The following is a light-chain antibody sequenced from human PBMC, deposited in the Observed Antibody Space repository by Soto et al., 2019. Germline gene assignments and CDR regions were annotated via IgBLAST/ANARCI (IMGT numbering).Light chain of an antibody. J-gene: IGKJ4*01. CDR1: QSISRD. V-gene: IGKV1-39*01. CDR2: AAS. Sequence: DIQVTQSPSSLSASVGDRVTITCRASQSISRDLNWYQQRPGKAPKLLISAASSLQSGVPSRFSGSGSGTDFTLSISSLQPEDFATYYCQQSYSTPLTVGGGTKVDIK. CDR3: QQSYSTPLT.